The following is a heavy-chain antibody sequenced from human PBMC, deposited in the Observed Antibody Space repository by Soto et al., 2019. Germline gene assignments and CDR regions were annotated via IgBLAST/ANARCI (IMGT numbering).Heavy chain of an antibody. Sequence: GGSLRLSCAASGFTFSSYASSWVRQAPGKGLEWVSAISGSGGSRYYADAVKGRFTISRDNSKNTLHLQMNSLRAEDTAVYYCATDHEAYCSGGSCYSYFAHWGQGNLVTAPQ. V-gene: IGHV3-23*01. CDR1: GFTFSSYA. D-gene: IGHD2-15*01. J-gene: IGHJ4*02. CDR3: ATDHEAYCSGGSCYSYFAH. CDR2: ISGSGGSR.